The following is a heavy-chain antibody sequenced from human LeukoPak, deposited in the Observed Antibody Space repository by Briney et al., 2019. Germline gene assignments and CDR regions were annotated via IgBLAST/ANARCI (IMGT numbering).Heavy chain of an antibody. CDR1: GGSIGNYY. CDR2: IYNTGTT. V-gene: IGHV4-59*01. CDR3: ARDFSAAFDI. Sequence: SETLSLTCTVSGGSIGNYYWSWIRPPPGKVLEWTGYIYNTGTTNYNPSLKSRVTISLDTSKNQFSLKLSSVTAADTAVYYCARDFSAAFDIWGQGTLVTVSS. J-gene: IGHJ3*02. D-gene: IGHD2/OR15-2a*01.